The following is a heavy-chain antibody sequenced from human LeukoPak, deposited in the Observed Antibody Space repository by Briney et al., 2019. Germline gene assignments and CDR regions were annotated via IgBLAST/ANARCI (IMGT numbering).Heavy chain of an antibody. J-gene: IGHJ4*02. Sequence: GASVKVSCKASGGTFSSYAISWVRQAPGQGLEWMGGIIPIFGTANYAQKFQGRVTITADKSTSTAYMELSSLRSEDTAVYYCARYYDISTGGYYFDYWGQGTLVTVSS. V-gene: IGHV1-69*06. CDR1: GGTFSSYA. CDR2: IIPIFGTA. CDR3: ARYYDISTGGYYFDY. D-gene: IGHD3-9*01.